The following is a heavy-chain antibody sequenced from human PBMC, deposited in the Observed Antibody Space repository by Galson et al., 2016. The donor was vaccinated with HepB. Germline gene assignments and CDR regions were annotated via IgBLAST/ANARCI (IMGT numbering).Heavy chain of an antibody. CDR1: GYILTNHA. CDR2: VNDGIGNT. D-gene: IGHD3-3*01. V-gene: IGHV1-3*01. J-gene: IGHJ4*02. CDR3: ARDMKHNLVWRGGFDY. Sequence: SVKVSCKASGYILTNHAIHWVRQAPGQRLEWMWWVNDGIGNTSYSQNFQDRVTITTDTSASTSYMELRSLTSADTAIYYCARDMKHNLVWRGGFDYWGQGTLVTVSS.